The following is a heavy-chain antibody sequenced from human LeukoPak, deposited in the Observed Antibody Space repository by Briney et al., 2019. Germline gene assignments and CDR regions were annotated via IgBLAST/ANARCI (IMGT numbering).Heavy chain of an antibody. D-gene: IGHD6-19*01. CDR2: MNPNSGNT. Sequence: ASVKVSCKASGYTFTSYDINWVRQAAGQGLEWMGWMNPNSGNTGYAQKFQGRVTMTRNTSISTAYMELSSLRSEDTAVYYCARVESSGWYLVYYYYGMDVWGQGTRSPSP. J-gene: IGHJ6*02. V-gene: IGHV1-8*01. CDR1: GYTFTSYD. CDR3: ARVESSGWYLVYYYYGMDV.